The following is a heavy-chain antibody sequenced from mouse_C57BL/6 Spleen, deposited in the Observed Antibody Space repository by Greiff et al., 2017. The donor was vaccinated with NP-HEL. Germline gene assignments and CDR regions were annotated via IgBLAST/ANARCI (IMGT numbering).Heavy chain of an antibody. CDR3: AKNLHYGSSYWYFDV. CDR1: GFSLTSYG. J-gene: IGHJ1*03. D-gene: IGHD1-1*01. Sequence: VQLQQSGPGLVQPSQSLSITCTVSGFSLTSYGVHWVRQSPGKGLEWLGVIWRGGSTDYNAAFMSRLSITTDNTKGQVFFKMNSLQADDTAIYYCAKNLHYGSSYWYFDVWGTGTTVTVSS. CDR2: IWRGGST. V-gene: IGHV2-5*01.